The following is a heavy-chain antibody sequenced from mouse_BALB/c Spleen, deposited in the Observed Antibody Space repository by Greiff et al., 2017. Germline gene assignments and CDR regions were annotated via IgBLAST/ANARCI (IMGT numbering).Heavy chain of an antibody. CDR3: TRDQRLTTVVATDFDY. CDR2: ISSGGSYT. CDR1: GFTFSSYT. Sequence: DVQLVESGGGLVKPGGSLKLSCAASGFTFSSYTMSWVRQTPEKRLEWVATISSGGSYTYYPDSVKGRFTISRDNAKNTLYLQMSSLKSEDTAMYYCTRDQRLTTVVATDFDYWGQGTTLTVSS. D-gene: IGHD1-1*01. V-gene: IGHV5-6-4*01. J-gene: IGHJ2*01.